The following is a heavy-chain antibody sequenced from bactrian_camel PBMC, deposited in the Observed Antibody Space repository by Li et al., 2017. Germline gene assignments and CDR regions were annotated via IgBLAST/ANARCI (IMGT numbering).Heavy chain of an antibody. V-gene: IGHV3S55*01. CDR3: VARRHGECYFWANNWSRATWYDH. D-gene: IGHD1*01. J-gene: IGHJ4*01. Sequence: HVQLVESGGGSVQAGGSLRLSCGYTYRGRCMGWFRQAPGKEREVVAATGPSNTWYSDSVKGRFTLSKDSSKNIQYLQMNSLNPEDSGMYYCVARRHGECYFWANNWSRATWYDHWGQGTQVTVS. CDR1: YTYRGRC. CDR2: TGPSNT.